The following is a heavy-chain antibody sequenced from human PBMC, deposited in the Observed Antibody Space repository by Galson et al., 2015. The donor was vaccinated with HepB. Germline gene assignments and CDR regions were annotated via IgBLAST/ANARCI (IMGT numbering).Heavy chain of an antibody. V-gene: IGHV1-2*04. Sequence: SVKVSCKASGYTFTGYYMHWVRQAPGQGLEWMGWINPNSGGTNYAQKFQGWVTMTRDTSISTAYMELSRLRSDDTAVYYCARERDYGDYLEGWFDPWGQGTLVTVSS. CDR2: INPNSGGT. D-gene: IGHD4-17*01. CDR1: GYTFTGYY. CDR3: ARERDYGDYLEGWFDP. J-gene: IGHJ5*02.